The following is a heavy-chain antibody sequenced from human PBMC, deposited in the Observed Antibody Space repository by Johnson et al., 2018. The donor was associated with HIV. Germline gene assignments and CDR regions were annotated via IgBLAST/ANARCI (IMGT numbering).Heavy chain of an antibody. CDR2: TNSDGSSP. Sequence: VQLVESGGGLVQPGGSLRLSCAASGLIFSRSWMHWVRQAPGKGLVWVSRTNSDGSSPNYADSVKGRFTISRDNSKNTLYLQMGSLRAEDMAVYYCNTDAFDIWGQGTMVTVSS. J-gene: IGHJ3*02. CDR3: NTDAFDI. CDR1: GLIFSRSW. V-gene: IGHV3-74*01.